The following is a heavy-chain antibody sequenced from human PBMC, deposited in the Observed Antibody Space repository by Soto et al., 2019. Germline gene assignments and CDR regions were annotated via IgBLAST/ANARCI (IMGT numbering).Heavy chain of an antibody. Sequence: QVQLVQSGAEVKKPGASVKVSCKASGYTFTSYDINWVRQATGQGLEWMGWMNPNSGNTGYAQKFQGRVTMTRNTSISTAYMEVSSLRSEDTAVYYCARSSGPGGVYYDFWSGYYVGWGQGTLVTVSS. J-gene: IGHJ4*02. V-gene: IGHV1-8*01. D-gene: IGHD3-3*01. CDR3: ARSSGPGGVYYDFWSGYYVG. CDR2: MNPNSGNT. CDR1: GYTFTSYD.